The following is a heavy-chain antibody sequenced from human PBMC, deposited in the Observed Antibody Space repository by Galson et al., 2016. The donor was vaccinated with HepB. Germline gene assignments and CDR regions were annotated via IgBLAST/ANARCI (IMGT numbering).Heavy chain of an antibody. CDR1: GFTFSSYS. D-gene: IGHD5-18*01. V-gene: IGHV3-21*01. Sequence: SLRLSCAASGFTFSSYSMSWVRQAPGKGLEWVSSTGTGTGYIYYAVSLKGRFTISRDNAKNSLYLQMNSLRAEDTAVYYCASFFGGYSYGYPNDYYYYGMDVWGQGTTVTVSS. J-gene: IGHJ6*02. CDR3: ASFFGGYSYGYPNDYYYYGMDV. CDR2: TGTGTGYI.